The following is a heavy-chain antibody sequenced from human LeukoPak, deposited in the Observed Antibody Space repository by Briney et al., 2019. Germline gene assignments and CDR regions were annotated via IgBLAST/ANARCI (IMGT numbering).Heavy chain of an antibody. CDR3: ARGPHHVLRYFDWLGRRNAFDI. D-gene: IGHD3-9*01. J-gene: IGHJ3*02. CDR1: GYTFTSYD. Sequence: ASVKVSCKASGYTFTSYDINWVRQATGQGLEWMGWMNPNSGNTGYAQKFQGRVTMTRNTSISTAYMELSSLRSEDTAVYYCARGPHHVLRYFDWLGRRNAFDIWGQGTMVTVSS. CDR2: MNPNSGNT. V-gene: IGHV1-8*01.